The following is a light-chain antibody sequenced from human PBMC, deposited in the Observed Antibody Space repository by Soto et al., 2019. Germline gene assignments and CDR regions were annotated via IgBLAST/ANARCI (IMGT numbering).Light chain of an antibody. V-gene: IGKV3-11*01. Sequence: EIVLTQSPATLSLSPGERATLSCRASQSVSSSLAWYQQIPGQAPRPLIYDASNRATGIPAGFSGSGSGTDFALTISSLGPEDFAVDYCHRRSYGPREVTFGPGTKVDIK. CDR2: DAS. CDR1: QSVSSS. CDR3: HRRSYGPREVT. J-gene: IGKJ3*01.